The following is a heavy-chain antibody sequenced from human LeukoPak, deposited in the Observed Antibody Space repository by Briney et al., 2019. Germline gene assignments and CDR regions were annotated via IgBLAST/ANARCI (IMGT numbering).Heavy chain of an antibody. CDR3: ARDIAVAGDAFDI. CDR2: INPSGGST. V-gene: IGHV1-46*01. Sequence: ASVKVSCKASGYTFTSYYMHWVRQAPGQGLEWMGIINPSGGSTSYAQKFQGRVTMTRDTSISTAYMELSRLRSDDTAVYYCARDIAVAGDAFDIWGQGTMVTVSS. CDR1: GYTFTSYY. D-gene: IGHD6-19*01. J-gene: IGHJ3*02.